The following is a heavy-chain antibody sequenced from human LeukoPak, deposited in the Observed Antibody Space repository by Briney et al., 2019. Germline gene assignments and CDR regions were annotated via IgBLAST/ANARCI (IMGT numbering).Heavy chain of an antibody. CDR2: IKQDGSEN. V-gene: IGHV3-7*01. CDR3: ARDETSRAHPL. J-gene: IGHJ4*02. CDR1: GFTFSSYW. Sequence: GGSLRLSCAASGFTFSSYWMSGVRQAPGKGLEWVANIKQDGSENYYVDSVKGRFTISRDNAKNSLYLQMSSLRAEDTAVYYCARDETSRAHPLWGQGTLVTVSS.